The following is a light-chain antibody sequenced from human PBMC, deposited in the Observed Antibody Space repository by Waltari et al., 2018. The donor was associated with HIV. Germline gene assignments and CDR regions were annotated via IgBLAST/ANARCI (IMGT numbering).Light chain of an antibody. J-gene: IGLJ2*01. CDR2: EVN. V-gene: IGLV2-8*01. CDR3: SSYAGGSNLV. Sequence: QSALTQPPYASGSPGQSVTISCTGTSSDVGGYNYVSWYQQRPGKAPKPMIYEVNRRPSGVPDRFFGSKSGNTASLTVSGLQPEDEADYYCSSYAGGSNLVFGGGTKLTVL. CDR1: SSDVGGYNY.